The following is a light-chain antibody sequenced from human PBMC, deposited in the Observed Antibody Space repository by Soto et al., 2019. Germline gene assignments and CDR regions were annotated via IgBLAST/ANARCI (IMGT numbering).Light chain of an antibody. CDR1: QSVSSSY. Sequence: EIVLTQSPGTLSLSPGERATLSGRASQSVSSSYLAWYQQKPGQAPRLLIYVASTRATGIPDRFSCSGSGTDFTLTISRLEPEDFAVYYWQQFGSSPFTFGPGTKVDIK. CDR3: QQFGSSPFT. CDR2: VAS. J-gene: IGKJ3*01. V-gene: IGKV3-20*01.